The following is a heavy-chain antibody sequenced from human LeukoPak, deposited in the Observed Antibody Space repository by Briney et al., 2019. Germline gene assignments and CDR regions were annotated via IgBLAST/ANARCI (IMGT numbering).Heavy chain of an antibody. CDR2: IKTDGSDR. Sequence: LAGGSLRLSCVVSGFSFSDYWMHWVRKAPGKGLVWVSGIKTDGSDRRYADFVKGRFTISRDNAKNTLFLQMNSLRAEDTAVYYRIRDFLTVTTNDYWGQGTLVTVSS. CDR1: GFSFSDYW. D-gene: IGHD4-11*01. CDR3: IRDFLTVTTNDY. V-gene: IGHV3-74*01. J-gene: IGHJ4*02.